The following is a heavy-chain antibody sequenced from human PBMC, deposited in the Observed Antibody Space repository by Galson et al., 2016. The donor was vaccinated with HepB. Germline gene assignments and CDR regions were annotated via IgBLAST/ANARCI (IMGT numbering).Heavy chain of an antibody. CDR3: ATSNARTGYDWRIADY. D-gene: IGHD5-12*01. J-gene: IGHJ4*02. V-gene: IGHV6-1*01. CDR2: AYYRSKWHN. CDR1: GDSVSSDNGDG. Sequence: CAISGDSVSSDNGDGWNWIRQSPSRGLEWLGRAYYRSKWHNDYALSVESRITIKADTSKNQFSLQLNSVSPEDTAVYYCATSNARTGYDWRIADYWGQGTLVTVSS.